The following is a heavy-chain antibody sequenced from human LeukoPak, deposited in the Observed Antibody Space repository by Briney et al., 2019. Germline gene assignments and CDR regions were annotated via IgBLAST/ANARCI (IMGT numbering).Heavy chain of an antibody. V-gene: IGHV4-4*02. CDR3: ARDPTIYCSGGSCWDTDYYYGMDV. CDR2: IYHSGST. D-gene: IGHD2-15*01. CDR1: GGSISSSNW. J-gene: IGHJ6*02. Sequence: SGTLSLTCAVSGGSISSSNWWSWVRLPPGKGLEWIGEIYHSGSTYYNPSLKSRVTISVDTSKNQFSLKLSSVTAADTAVYYCARDPTIYCSGGSCWDTDYYYGMDVWGQGTTVTVSS.